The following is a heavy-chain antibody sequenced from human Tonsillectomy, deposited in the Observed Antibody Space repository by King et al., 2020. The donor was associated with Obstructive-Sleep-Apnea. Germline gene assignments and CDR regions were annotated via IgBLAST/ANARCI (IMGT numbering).Heavy chain of an antibody. CDR2: VNLSGGST. J-gene: IGHJ6*02. CDR3: AGTFGSHDSLGGV. D-gene: IGHD3-10*01. CDR1: GYPFSNFY. V-gene: IGHV1-46*01. Sequence: QLVRSGAEVKKPGASVKISCKASGYPFSNFYMHWVRQAPGQGLEWMGVVNLSGGSTTYSQNFQGRVAMTSDTPTSTVYMEVTSLRSEDTAVYYCAGTFGSHDSLGGVWGRGTTVTVSS.